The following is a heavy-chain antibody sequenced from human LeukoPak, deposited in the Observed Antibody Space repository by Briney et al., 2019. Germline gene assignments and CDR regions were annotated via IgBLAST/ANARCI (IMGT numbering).Heavy chain of an antibody. CDR1: GFSFSIYA. Sequence: SGGSLRLSCAASGFSFSIYAMHWVRQAPGKGLEWVAFTSFDGSNKYYADSVKGRFTISRDNSKNTLYLQTNSLRTEDTAVYYCARDGGLWQQLVPFHYGMDVWGQGTTVTVSS. CDR3: ARDGGLWQQLVPFHYGMDV. CDR2: TSFDGSNK. V-gene: IGHV3-30*04. J-gene: IGHJ6*02. D-gene: IGHD6-13*01.